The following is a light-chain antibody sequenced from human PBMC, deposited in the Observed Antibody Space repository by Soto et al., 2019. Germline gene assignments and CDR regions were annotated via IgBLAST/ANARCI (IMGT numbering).Light chain of an antibody. CDR3: QAWHRSTDYV. V-gene: IGLV3-1*01. J-gene: IGLJ1*01. CDR2: QDT. CDR1: KLGDKY. Sequence: SYELTQPPSVSVSPGQTATITCSGDKLGDKYACWYQQKPGQSPVLVIYQDTRRPSGIPERFSGANSGNTATLTISGTQAMDEADYYCQAWHRSTDYVFGTGTKLTVL.